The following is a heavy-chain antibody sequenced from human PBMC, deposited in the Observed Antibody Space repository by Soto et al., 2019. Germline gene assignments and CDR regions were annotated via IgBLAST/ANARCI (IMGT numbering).Heavy chain of an antibody. CDR1: GGSVNVHY. V-gene: IGHV4-34*01. D-gene: IGHD3-3*01. Sequence: SETLSLTCAVYGGSVNVHYWNWIRHPPGKGLEWIGEINHTGGTHYNPSLKSRVTMSVDTSKNQFSLRLSSVTAADTAIYYCATRITVFGLLIPPFDPWGQGTQVTVSS. CDR3: ATRITVFGLLIPPFDP. J-gene: IGHJ5*02. CDR2: INHTGGT.